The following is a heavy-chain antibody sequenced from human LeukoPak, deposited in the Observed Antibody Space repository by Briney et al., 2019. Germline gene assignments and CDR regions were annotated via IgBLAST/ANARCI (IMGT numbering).Heavy chain of an antibody. Sequence: PSETLSLTCAVSGGSISSGGYSWSWLRQPPGKGLEWIGYIYHSGSTYYNPSLKSLFTISVDRSKNGFSLKLSSVTAADTAVYYCARGPGRVVVPAAQVFYYYYGMDVWGQGTTVTVSS. J-gene: IGHJ6*02. CDR3: ARGPGRVVVPAAQVFYYYYGMDV. CDR2: IYHSGST. D-gene: IGHD2-2*01. V-gene: IGHV4-30-2*01. CDR1: GGSISSGGYS.